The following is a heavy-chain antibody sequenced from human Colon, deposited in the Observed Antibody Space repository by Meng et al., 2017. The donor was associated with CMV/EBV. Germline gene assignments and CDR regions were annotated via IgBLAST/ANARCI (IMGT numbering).Heavy chain of an antibody. CDR3: ARQRRRINLLKGNEADFHGDMDV. V-gene: IGHV4-59*01. D-gene: IGHD3-10*02. CDR2: IYKSGTT. J-gene: IGHJ6*02. Sequence: SETLSLTCSVSGVSMSLYYLSWIRQAPGKGLEWIGHIYKSGTTKYNPSLESRVTISADTSKNEFSLMLTSVTAADTAVYYCARQRRRINLLKGNEADFHGDMDVWGQGTTVTVSS. CDR1: GVSMSLYY.